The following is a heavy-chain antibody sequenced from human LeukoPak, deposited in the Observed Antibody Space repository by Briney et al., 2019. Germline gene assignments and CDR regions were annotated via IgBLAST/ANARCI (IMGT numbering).Heavy chain of an antibody. J-gene: IGHJ3*02. CDR1: GFTFSSYW. D-gene: IGHD3-3*01. CDR3: AKYIKPGSLIRGDAFDI. V-gene: IGHV3-23*01. Sequence: PGGSLRLSCAASGFTFSSYWMSWVRQAPGKGLEWVSAISGSGGSTYYADSVKGRFTISRDNSKNTLYLQMNSLRAEDTAVYYCAKYIKPGSLIRGDAFDIWGQGTMVTVSS. CDR2: ISGSGGST.